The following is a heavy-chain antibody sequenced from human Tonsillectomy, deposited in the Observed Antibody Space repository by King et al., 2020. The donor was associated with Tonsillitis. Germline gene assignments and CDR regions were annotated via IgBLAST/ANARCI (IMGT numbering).Heavy chain of an antibody. Sequence: QLVQSGGGLVQPGVSLRLSCTASDFTFSAYSMNWVRQAPGRGLEWLSYINTDSTTIYYADSVKGRVTLSRDNAKNSVYLQMNSLRPEDTAVYYCAGDNGFSAWFEPWGQGTLVTVSP. V-gene: IGHV3-48*01. CDR2: INTDSTTI. CDR3: AGDNGFSAWFEP. J-gene: IGHJ5*02. D-gene: IGHD2-8*01. CDR1: DFTFSAYS.